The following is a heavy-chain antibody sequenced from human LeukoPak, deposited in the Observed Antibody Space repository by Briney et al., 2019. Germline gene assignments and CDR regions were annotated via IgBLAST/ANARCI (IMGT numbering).Heavy chain of an antibody. D-gene: IGHD5-18*01. Sequence: SETLSLTCTVSGGSISSYYWGWIRQPPGKGLEWIGTIYYSGSTYYNPSLKSRVTVSVDTSKNQFSLKLSSVTAADTAVYYCSRHLPYSFGYCDCWGQGTLVTVSS. CDR1: GGSISSYY. CDR3: SRHLPYSFGYCDC. CDR2: IYYSGST. J-gene: IGHJ4*02. V-gene: IGHV4-39*01.